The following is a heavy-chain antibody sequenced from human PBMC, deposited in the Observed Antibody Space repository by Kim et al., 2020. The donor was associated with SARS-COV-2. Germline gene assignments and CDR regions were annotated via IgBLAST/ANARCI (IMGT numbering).Heavy chain of an antibody. J-gene: IGHJ5*02. CDR3: ARDKGGGDLNWFDP. CDR1: GFTFSSYG. Sequence: GGSLRLSCAASGFTFSSYGMHWVRQAPGKGLEWVAVIWYDGSNKYYADSVKGRFTISRDNSKNTLYLQMNSLRAEDTAVYYCARDKGGGDLNWFDPWGQGTLVTVSS. D-gene: IGHD2-21*02. V-gene: IGHV3-33*01. CDR2: IWYDGSNK.